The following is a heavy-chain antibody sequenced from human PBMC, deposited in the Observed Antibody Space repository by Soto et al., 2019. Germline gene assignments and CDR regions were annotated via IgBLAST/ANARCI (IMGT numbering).Heavy chain of an antibody. Sequence: SVNLSFRASGGTFSSYTITWVLQAPGQGLEWMGRIIPILGIANYAQKFQGRVTITADKSTSTAYMELSSLRSEDTAVYYCARGLHYDSTSLAAYWGHGTLVTSPQ. V-gene: IGHV1-69*02. J-gene: IGHJ4*01. CDR1: GGTFSSYT. CDR2: IIPILGIA. D-gene: IGHD3-22*01. CDR3: ARGLHYDSTSLAAY.